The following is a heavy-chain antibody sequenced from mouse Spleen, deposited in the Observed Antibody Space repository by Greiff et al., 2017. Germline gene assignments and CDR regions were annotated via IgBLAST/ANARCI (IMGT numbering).Heavy chain of an antibody. Sequence: VQRVESGAELVKPGASVKISCKASGYAFSSYWMNWVKQRPGKGLEWIGQIYPGDGDTNYNGKFKGKATLTADKSSSTAYMQLSSLTSEDSAVYFCARTYYGYDGDYFDYWGQGTTLTVSS. V-gene: IGHV1-80*01. CDR1: GYAFSSYW. J-gene: IGHJ2*01. D-gene: IGHD2-9*01. CDR3: ARTYYGYDGDYFDY. CDR2: IYPGDGDT.